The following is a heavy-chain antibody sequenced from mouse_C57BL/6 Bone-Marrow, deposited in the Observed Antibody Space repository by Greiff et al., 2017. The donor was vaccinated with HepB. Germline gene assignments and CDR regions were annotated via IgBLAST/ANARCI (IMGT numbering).Heavy chain of an antibody. V-gene: IGHV1-19*01. CDR3: ATLITTVVAFDY. J-gene: IGHJ2*01. Sequence: VQLQQSGPVLVKPGASVKMSCKASGYTFTDYYMNWVKQSHGKSLEWIGVINPYNGGTSYNKKFKGKATLTVDKSSSTAYMELNSLTSEASAVYCCATLITTVVAFDYWGQGTTLTVSS. D-gene: IGHD1-1*01. CDR1: GYTFTDYY. CDR2: INPYNGGT.